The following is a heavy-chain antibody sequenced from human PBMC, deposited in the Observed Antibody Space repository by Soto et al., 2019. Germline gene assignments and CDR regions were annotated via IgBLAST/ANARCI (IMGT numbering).Heavy chain of an antibody. CDR3: TSQWLGLYHYYGMDV. V-gene: IGHV3-73*01. Sequence: GGSLRLSCAASGFTFSGSAMHWVRQASGKGLEWVGRIRSKANSYATAYAASVKGRFTISRDDSKNTAYLQMNSLKTEDTAVYYCTSQWLGLYHYYGMDVWGQGTTVTVS. CDR2: IRSKANSYAT. CDR1: GFTFSGSA. D-gene: IGHD6-19*01. J-gene: IGHJ6*02.